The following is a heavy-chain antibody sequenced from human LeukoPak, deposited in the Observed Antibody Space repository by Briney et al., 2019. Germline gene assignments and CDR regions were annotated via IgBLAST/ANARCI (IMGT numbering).Heavy chain of an antibody. CDR1: GFTFSSYA. D-gene: IGHD4-23*01. J-gene: IGHJ3*02. V-gene: IGHV3-23*01. CDR3: ATGGASVFLDAFDM. CDR2: ISGMGGST. Sequence: GGSRRLSCAASGFTFSSYAMTWVRQAPGKGLEWVSGISGMGGSTYYADSVKGRFTISRDNSKNTLYLQMNSLRAEDTALYYCATGGASVFLDAFDMWGQGTMVTVSS.